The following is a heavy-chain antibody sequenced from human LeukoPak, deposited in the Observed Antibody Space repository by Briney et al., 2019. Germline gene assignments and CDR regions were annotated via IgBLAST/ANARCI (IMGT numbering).Heavy chain of an antibody. D-gene: IGHD3-10*01. CDR3: SKDLAWFGELFPYYFDY. Sequence: GGSLRLSCAASGFTFCSYVMHWVRPAPGKGLEWVAFIRFDGSGKYYADSVKGRFTISRDNSKPTLYLQMNNLRADDTAVYYCSKDLAWFGELFPYYFDYWGQGTLVTVSS. CDR1: GFTFCSYV. J-gene: IGHJ4*02. CDR2: IRFDGSGK. V-gene: IGHV3-30*02.